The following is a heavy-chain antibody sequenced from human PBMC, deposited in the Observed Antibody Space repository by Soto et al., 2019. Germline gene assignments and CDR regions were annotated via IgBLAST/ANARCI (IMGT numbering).Heavy chain of an antibody. J-gene: IGHJ6*02. CDR1: GYTFTGYY. V-gene: IGHV1-2*04. Sequence: ASVKVSCKASGYTFTGYYMHWVRQAPGQGLEWMGWINPNSGGTNYAQKFQGWVTMTRDTSISTAYMELSRLRSDDTAVYYCARDLHYDSSGYLSPSYYYGMDVWGQGTTVTVSS. CDR3: ARDLHYDSSGYLSPSYYYGMDV. D-gene: IGHD3-22*01. CDR2: INPNSGGT.